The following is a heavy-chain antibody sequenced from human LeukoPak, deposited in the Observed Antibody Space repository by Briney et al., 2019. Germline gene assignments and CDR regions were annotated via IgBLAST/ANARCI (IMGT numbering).Heavy chain of an antibody. V-gene: IGHV4-34*01. CDR2: INHSGST. CDR1: GGSFSGYY. D-gene: IGHD1-14*01. CDR3: ARGNLFDY. J-gene: IGHJ4*02. Sequence: PSETLSLTGAVYGGSFSGYYWSWIRQPPGKGLEWIGEINHSGSTNYNPSLKSRVTISVDTSKNQFSLKLSSVTAADTAVYYCARGNLFDYWGQGTLVTVSS.